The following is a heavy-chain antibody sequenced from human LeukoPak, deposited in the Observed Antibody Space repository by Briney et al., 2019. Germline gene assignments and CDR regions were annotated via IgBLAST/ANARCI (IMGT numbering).Heavy chain of an antibody. V-gene: IGHV3-20*04. J-gene: IGHJ4*02. CDR1: GFTFHDYD. CDR2: INWNGDRT. D-gene: IGHD6-13*01. Sequence: PTGGSLRLSCAASGFTFHDYDMSWVRQSPGKGLEWVSGINWNGDRTGYADSVKGRFTISRHNSKNTLYLQMNSLRAEDTAVYYCARDSIGGSWTPYFDYWGQGTLVTVSS. CDR3: ARDSIGGSWTPYFDY.